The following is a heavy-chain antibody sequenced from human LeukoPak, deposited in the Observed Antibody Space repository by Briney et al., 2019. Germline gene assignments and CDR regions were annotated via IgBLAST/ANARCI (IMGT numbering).Heavy chain of an antibody. D-gene: IGHD1-1*01. J-gene: IGHJ4*02. CDR2: IYSGGNT. Sequence: GGSLRLSCVASGFTVSSNQITWVRQAPGKGLEWVSVIYSGGNTYAADSVRGRFTISRDSSKNTVNLQLNSLRVEDTATYYCARTGNGRVSDLWGQGTLVTVSS. CDR3: ARTGNGRVSDL. CDR1: GFTVSSNQ. V-gene: IGHV3-53*01.